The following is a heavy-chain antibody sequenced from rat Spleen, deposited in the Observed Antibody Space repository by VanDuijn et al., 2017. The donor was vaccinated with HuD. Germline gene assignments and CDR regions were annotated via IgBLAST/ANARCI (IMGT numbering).Heavy chain of an antibody. V-gene: IGHV5-31*01. CDR3: VRYGSFDNWFAF. CDR1: GFTFNYYW. Sequence: EVQLVESGGGLVQPGRSLKLSCVASGFTFNYYWMTWIRQAPGRGLEWVASITNTGGSTYYPDSVKGRFTISRDDAKSTLYLQMDSLRSEDTATYYCVRYGSFDNWFAFWGQGTLVTVSS. CDR2: ITNTGGST. J-gene: IGHJ3*01. D-gene: IGHD1-12*02.